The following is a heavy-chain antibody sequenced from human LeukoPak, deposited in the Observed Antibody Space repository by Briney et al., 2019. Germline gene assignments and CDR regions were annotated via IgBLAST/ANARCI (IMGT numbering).Heavy chain of an antibody. CDR3: TRGSIAYYYMDV. CDR1: GGSISSRSYY. J-gene: IGHJ6*03. D-gene: IGHD3-22*01. Sequence: SETLSLTCTVSGGSISSRSYYWGWIRQPPGKALEWIGNIYYSGSTNYNPSLKSRVTISVDTSKNQFSLKLSSVTAADTAVYYCTRGSIAYYYMDVWGKGTTVTISS. V-gene: IGHV4-61*05. CDR2: IYYSGST.